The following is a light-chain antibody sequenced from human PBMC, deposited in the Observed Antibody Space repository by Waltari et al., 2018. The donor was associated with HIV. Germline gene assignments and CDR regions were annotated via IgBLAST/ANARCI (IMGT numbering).Light chain of an antibody. Sequence: DIVMTQSPDSLAVSLGARAPIECSSSQSVFYSSNNKNYLSWYQQKPGQPPKLIIYWASSRQSGVPDRFSGSGSGTDFTLTISSLQAEDVAVYFCQQTYTIPPTFGGGTKVEIK. CDR2: WAS. V-gene: IGKV4-1*01. CDR1: QSVFYSSNNKNY. CDR3: QQTYTIPPT. J-gene: IGKJ4*01.